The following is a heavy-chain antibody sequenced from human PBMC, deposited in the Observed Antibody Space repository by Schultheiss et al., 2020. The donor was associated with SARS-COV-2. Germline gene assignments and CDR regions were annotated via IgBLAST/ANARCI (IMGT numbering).Heavy chain of an antibody. Sequence: GGSLRLSCAASGFTVSSNYMSWVRQAPGKGLEWVSVIYSGGSTYYADSVKGRFTISRDNSKNTLYLQMNSLRAEDTAVYYCAKDLSDGADAFDIWGQGTMVTVSS. CDR2: IYSGGST. CDR3: AKDLSDGADAFDI. D-gene: IGHD5-24*01. V-gene: IGHV3-66*02. CDR1: GFTVSSNY. J-gene: IGHJ3*02.